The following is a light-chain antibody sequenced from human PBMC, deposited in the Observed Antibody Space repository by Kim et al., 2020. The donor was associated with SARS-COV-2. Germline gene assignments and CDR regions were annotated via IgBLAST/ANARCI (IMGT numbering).Light chain of an antibody. CDR2: GNN. Sequence: SSELTQDPAVSVALGQTVRITCQGDSLRRYYATWYQQKPGQAPIIVIYGNNIRPSGISDRFSGSSSGNTASLPITGTQAGDEADYYCNSRDSSDNVVFGG. J-gene: IGLJ2*01. CDR3: NSRDSSDNVV. V-gene: IGLV3-19*01. CDR1: SLRRYY.